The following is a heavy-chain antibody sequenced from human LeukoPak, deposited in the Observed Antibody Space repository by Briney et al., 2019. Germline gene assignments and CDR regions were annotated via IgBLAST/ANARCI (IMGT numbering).Heavy chain of an antibody. D-gene: IGHD6-19*01. CDR1: EFTFDDYA. V-gene: IGHV3-43*02. Sequence: GGSLRRSYAASEFTFDDYAMHWARHPPGKGLEWVSLISGDGGRTDYADSVKGRFIISRDNSRNSLYLQMNSLRTEDTALYYCAKDWSSRSGSLAGSWGQGTLVTVSS. CDR3: AKDWSSRSGSLAGS. J-gene: IGHJ5*02. CDR2: ISGDGGRT.